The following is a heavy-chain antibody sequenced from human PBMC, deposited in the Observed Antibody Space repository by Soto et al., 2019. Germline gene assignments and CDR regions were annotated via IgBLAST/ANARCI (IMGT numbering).Heavy chain of an antibody. D-gene: IGHD5-18*01. CDR1: GGSISSSSYY. CDR3: AKGVDTAMVTAYHGMDV. CDR2: IYYSGST. Sequence: SETLSLTCTVSGGSISSSSYYWGWIRQPPGKGLEWIGSIYYSGSTYYNPSLTSRVTISVDTSKNQFSMKLSSVTAADTAVYYCAKGVDTAMVTAYHGMDVWGQGATVTVSS. V-gene: IGHV4-39*07. J-gene: IGHJ6*02.